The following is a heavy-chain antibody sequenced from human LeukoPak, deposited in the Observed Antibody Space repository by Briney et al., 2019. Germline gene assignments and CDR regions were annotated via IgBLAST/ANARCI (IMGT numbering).Heavy chain of an antibody. J-gene: IGHJ4*02. D-gene: IGHD4-17*01. CDR2: ISTQSGNT. CDR1: GYTLTSYG. Sequence: ASVKVSCKASGYTLTSYGINWMRQAPGQGLEWMGWISTQSGNTNYAQKVQGRLTLTTDRSTNTAYVELRSLRSDDTAVHYCARGAYGDKWGQGTMVTVSS. V-gene: IGHV1-18*01. CDR3: ARGAYGDK.